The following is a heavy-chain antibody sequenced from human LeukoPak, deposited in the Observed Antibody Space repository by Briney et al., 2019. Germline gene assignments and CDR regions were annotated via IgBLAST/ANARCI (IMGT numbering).Heavy chain of an antibody. D-gene: IGHD6-13*01. CDR2: INHSGST. CDR1: GGSFSGYY. V-gene: IGHV4-34*01. Sequence: SETLSLTCAVYGGSFSGYYWSWIRQPPGKGLEWIGEINHSGSTNYNPSLKSRVTISVDTSKNQFSLKLSSVTAADTAVYYCARQNIAAAGFYYYGMGVWGQGTTVTVSS. J-gene: IGHJ6*02. CDR3: ARQNIAAAGFYYYGMGV.